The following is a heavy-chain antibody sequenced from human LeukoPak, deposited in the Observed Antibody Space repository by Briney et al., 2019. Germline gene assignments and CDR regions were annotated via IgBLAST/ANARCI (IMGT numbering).Heavy chain of an antibody. Sequence: ASVKVSCKASGYTFTGYYIHWVRQAPGQGLEWMGWISAYNGNTNYAQKLQGRVTMTTDTSTSTAYMELRSLRSDDTAVYYCARDEYYYGSGSYFWFDPWGQGTLVTVSS. J-gene: IGHJ5*02. CDR2: ISAYNGNT. D-gene: IGHD3-10*01. CDR1: GYTFTGYY. CDR3: ARDEYYYGSGSYFWFDP. V-gene: IGHV1-18*04.